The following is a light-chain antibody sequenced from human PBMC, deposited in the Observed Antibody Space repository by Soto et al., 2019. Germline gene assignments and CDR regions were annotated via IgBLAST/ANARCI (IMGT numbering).Light chain of an antibody. CDR3: EQYGNSPIT. CDR1: HYVAAAS. V-gene: IGKV3-20*01. Sequence: VLKQSPDTLSLSPGERATLSCRASHYVAAASVAWYQQKGGQAPRLVIYGASTRTAGIPDRFSGRGSGTDFTLTINTLEPEEFAVYFCEQYGNSPITVGQGTRLEI. CDR2: GAS. J-gene: IGKJ5*01.